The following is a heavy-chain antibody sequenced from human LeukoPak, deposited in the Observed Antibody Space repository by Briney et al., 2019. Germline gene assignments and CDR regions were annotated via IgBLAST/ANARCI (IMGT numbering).Heavy chain of an antibody. CDR3: ASTHYYDSSGLSY. V-gene: IGHV1-3*01. CDR2: INAGNGNT. D-gene: IGHD3-22*01. CDR1: GYTFTNNA. J-gene: IGHJ4*02. Sequence: ASVKVSCKASGYTFTNNAMHWVRQAPGQRLEWMGWINAGNGNTKYSQKFQGRVTITRDTSASTAYMELSSLRSEDTAVYYCASTHYYDSSGLSYWGQGTLVTVSS.